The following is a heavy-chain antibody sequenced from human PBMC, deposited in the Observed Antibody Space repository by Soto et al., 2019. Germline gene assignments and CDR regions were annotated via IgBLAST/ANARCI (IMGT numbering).Heavy chain of an antibody. CDR2: IYYSGST. CDR3: ARRTTVTTFDY. CDR1: GGSVSSGSYY. D-gene: IGHD4-17*01. V-gene: IGHV4-61*01. J-gene: IGHJ4*02. Sequence: QVQLQESGPGLVKPSETLSLTCTVSGGSVSSGSYYWSWIRQPPGKGLEWIGYIYYSGSTNYTPSLKSRVTISVDTSKNQFSLKLSSVTAADTAVYYCARRTTVTTFDYWGQGTLVTVSS.